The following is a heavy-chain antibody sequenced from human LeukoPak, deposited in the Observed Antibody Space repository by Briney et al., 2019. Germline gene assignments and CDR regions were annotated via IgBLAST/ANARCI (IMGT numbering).Heavy chain of an antibody. D-gene: IGHD2-15*01. CDR3: ARAATLSGYFDY. Sequence: GGSLRLSCAASGFTVSSNYMSWVRQAPGKGLEWVSVIYSGGSTYYADSVKGRFTISRDNSKNTLYLQMNSLRGEDTAVYYCARAATLSGYFDYWGQGTLVTVSS. V-gene: IGHV3-53*01. CDR1: GFTVSSNY. CDR2: IYSGGST. J-gene: IGHJ4*02.